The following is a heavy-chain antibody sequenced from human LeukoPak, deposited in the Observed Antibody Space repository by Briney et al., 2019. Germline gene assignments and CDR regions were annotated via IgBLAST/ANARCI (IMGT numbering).Heavy chain of an antibody. CDR2: ISSSSSYI. V-gene: IGHV3-21*01. CDR1: GFTFNNYE. D-gene: IGHD3-3*01. CDR3: AREVTIFGVTHNPYNWFDP. J-gene: IGHJ5*02. Sequence: KTGGSLRLSCAASGFTFNNYELNWVRQAPGKGLEWVSSISSSSSYIYYADSVKGRFTISRDNAKNSLYLQMNSLRAEDTAVYYCAREVTIFGVTHNPYNWFDPWGQGTLVTVSS.